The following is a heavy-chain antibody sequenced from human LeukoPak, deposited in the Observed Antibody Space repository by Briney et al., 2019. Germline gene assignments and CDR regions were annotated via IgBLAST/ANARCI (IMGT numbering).Heavy chain of an antibody. CDR1: GFTFSDYW. D-gene: IGHD3-10*01. CDR3: ASQFWWAAVVGSALDC. V-gene: IGHV3-7*05. J-gene: IGHJ4*02. CDR2: IKEDGSEI. Sequence: QPGGSLTLSCAASGFTFSDYWMSWVRQAPGKGLEWVANIKEDGSEIYYVDSVKGRFTISRDNAKNSLYLQMRSLRAEDTAVYYCASQFWWAAVVGSALDCGGQGSLVMVSS.